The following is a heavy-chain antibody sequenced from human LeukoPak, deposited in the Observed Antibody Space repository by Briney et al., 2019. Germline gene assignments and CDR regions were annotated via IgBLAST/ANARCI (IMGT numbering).Heavy chain of an antibody. CDR1: GFTFSSYT. Sequence: GESLRLSCAASGFTFSSYTMNWVRQTPGKGLEWVSCISSSSTNIYYADSVKGRFTISRDNAKNSLYLQMNSLRAEDTAVYYCARKLYSDNSHDAFDIWGQGTMVTVSS. D-gene: IGHD1-26*01. CDR2: ISSSSTNI. CDR3: ARKLYSDNSHDAFDI. V-gene: IGHV3-21*01. J-gene: IGHJ3*02.